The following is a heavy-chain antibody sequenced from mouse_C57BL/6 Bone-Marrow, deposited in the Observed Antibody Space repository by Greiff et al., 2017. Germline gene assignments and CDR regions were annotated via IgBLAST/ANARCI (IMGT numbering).Heavy chain of an antibody. D-gene: IGHD1-1*01. J-gene: IGHJ2*01. CDR1: GFNIKDDY. CDR2: IDPENGDT. CDR3: TTSGYYGRRYCDY. V-gene: IGHV14-4*01. Sequence: VQLKQSGAELVRPGASVKLSCTASGFNIKDDYMHWVKQRPEQGLEWIGWIDPENGDTEYASKFQGKATITADTSSNTAYLQLSSLTSEDTAVYYCTTSGYYGRRYCDYWGQGTTLTVSS.